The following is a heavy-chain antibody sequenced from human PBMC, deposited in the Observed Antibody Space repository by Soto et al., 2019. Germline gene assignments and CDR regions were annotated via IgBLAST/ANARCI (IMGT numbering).Heavy chain of an antibody. Sequence: QVQLQESGPGLVKPSETLSLTCTVSGGSISSYYWSWIRQPPGKGLEWIGYIYYSGSTNYNPSLKSRVTISVDTSKNQFSLKLSSVTAADTAVYYCARHGSGWQRADFDYWGQGTLVTVSS. J-gene: IGHJ4*02. D-gene: IGHD6-19*01. CDR2: IYYSGST. CDR1: GGSISSYY. V-gene: IGHV4-59*08. CDR3: ARHGSGWQRADFDY.